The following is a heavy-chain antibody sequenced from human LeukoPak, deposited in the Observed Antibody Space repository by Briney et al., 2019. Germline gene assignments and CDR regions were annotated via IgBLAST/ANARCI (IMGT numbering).Heavy chain of an antibody. CDR3: ARDGRGYSSSWYFDL. V-gene: IGHV4-4*07. D-gene: IGHD6-13*01. J-gene: IGHJ4*02. Sequence: SETLSLTCTVSGVSISSYYRSWIRQPPGKGLEWIGRIYSSGSTNYSPSLKSRVTLSVDTSRNQFSLRLSSVTAADTAVYYCARDGRGYSSSWYFDLWGQGTLVTVSS. CDR2: IYSSGST. CDR1: GVSISSYY.